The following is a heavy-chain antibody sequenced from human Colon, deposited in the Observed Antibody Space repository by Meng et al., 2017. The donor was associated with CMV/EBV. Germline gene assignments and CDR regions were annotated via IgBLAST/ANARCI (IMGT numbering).Heavy chain of an antibody. J-gene: IGHJ6*02. CDR3: ARPRGTYYYGTGMDV. CDR2: MSYDESKT. D-gene: IGHD3-10*01. V-gene: IGHV3-30*03. CDR1: GFTLRDYD. Sequence: GESLKISCATSGFTLRDYDMSWVRQAPGKGLEWVALMSYDESKTYYADSVQGRFTISRDISAETLYLEMNNLTPEDTAVYYCARPRGTYYYGTGMDVWGQGTTVTVSS.